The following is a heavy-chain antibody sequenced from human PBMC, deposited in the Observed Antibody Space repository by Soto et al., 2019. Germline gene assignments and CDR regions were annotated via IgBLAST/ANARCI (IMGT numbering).Heavy chain of an antibody. V-gene: IGHV1-69*13. CDR2: IIPIFGTA. Sequence: GASVQVSCKAAGGTFSGYAIGWVRQPPGQGLEWMGGIIPIFGTANYAQKFQGRVTITADESTSTAYMELSSLRSEDTAVYYCARDGGYSYPGFDPWGQGTLVTVSS. CDR1: GGTFSGYA. D-gene: IGHD5-18*01. CDR3: ARDGGYSYPGFDP. J-gene: IGHJ5*02.